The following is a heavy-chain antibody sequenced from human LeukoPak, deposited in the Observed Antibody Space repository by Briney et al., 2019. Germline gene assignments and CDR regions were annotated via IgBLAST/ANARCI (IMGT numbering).Heavy chain of an antibody. Sequence: PSETLSLTCAIYDESFSGYLSDSYWSWVRRPPGKGLDWIGEIDRHGNTNYSPSLKSRVTISIQTSKSQFSLNLNSVTDADTAVYYCARRGGGNYPYYFDYWGRGTPVTVSS. CDR2: IDRHGNT. CDR1: DESFSGYLSDSY. CDR3: ARRGGGNYPYYFDY. V-gene: IGHV4-34*01. J-gene: IGHJ4*02. D-gene: IGHD3-16*01.